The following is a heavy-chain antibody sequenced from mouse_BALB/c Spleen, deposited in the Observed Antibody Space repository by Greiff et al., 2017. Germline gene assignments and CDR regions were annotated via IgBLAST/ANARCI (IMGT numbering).Heavy chain of an antibody. V-gene: IGHV5-6*01. Sequence: EVHLVESGGDLVKPGGSLKLSCAASGFTFSSYGMSWVRQTPDKRLEWVATISSGGSYTYYPDSVKGRFTISRDNAKNTLYLQMSSLKSEDTAMYYCARHDDGNHYAMDYWGQGTSVTVSS. D-gene: IGHD2-1*01. CDR1: GFTFSSYG. CDR3: ARHDDGNHYAMDY. J-gene: IGHJ4*01. CDR2: ISSGGSYT.